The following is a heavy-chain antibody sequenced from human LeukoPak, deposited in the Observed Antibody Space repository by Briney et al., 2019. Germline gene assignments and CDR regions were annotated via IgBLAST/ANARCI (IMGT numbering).Heavy chain of an antibody. J-gene: IGHJ6*03. CDR1: GGSISTYY. D-gene: IGHD3-16*01. CDR3: ARVYSGGGYYYMDV. CDR2: IYYTGST. Sequence: SETLSLTCTVSGGSISTYYWSWIRQPPGKGLEWIGYIYYTGSTNYNPSLKSRVTLSVDTSKNQFSLNLSSVTAADTAVYYCARVYSGGGYYYMDVWGKGTTVTISS. V-gene: IGHV4-59*01.